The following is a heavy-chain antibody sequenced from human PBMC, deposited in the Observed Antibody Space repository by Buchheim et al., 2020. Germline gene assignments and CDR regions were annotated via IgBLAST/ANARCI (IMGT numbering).Heavy chain of an antibody. Sequence: QVQLVESGGGVVQPGRSLRLSCAASGFIFSNYGMHWVRQAPGEGLEWVAVIWNDGNNKFYADSLKGRFTISRDNSKNTLYLQMNSLRAEDTAMYYCARDSAYSTGYYNFDYWGQGTL. CDR3: ARDSAYSTGYYNFDY. CDR2: IWNDGNNK. V-gene: IGHV3-33*01. D-gene: IGHD3-22*01. CDR1: GFIFSNYG. J-gene: IGHJ4*02.